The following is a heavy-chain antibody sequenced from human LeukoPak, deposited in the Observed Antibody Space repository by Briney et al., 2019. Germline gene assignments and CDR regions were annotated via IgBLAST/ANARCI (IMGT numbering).Heavy chain of an antibody. CDR2: IKSKTDGGTT. D-gene: IGHD2-15*01. J-gene: IGHJ4*02. V-gene: IGHV3-15*07. CDR3: TTVYCSGGSCYSGY. CDR1: GFTFSSYS. Sequence: GGSLRLSCAASGFTFSSYSMNWVRQAPGKGLEWVGRIKSKTDGGTTDYAAPVKGRFTISRDDSKNTLYLQMNSLKTEDTALYYCTTVYCSGGSCYSGYWGQGTLVTVSS.